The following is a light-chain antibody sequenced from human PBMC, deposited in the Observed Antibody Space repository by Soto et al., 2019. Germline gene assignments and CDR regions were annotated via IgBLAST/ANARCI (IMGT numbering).Light chain of an antibody. CDR1: QDVSSY. CDR3: QQINSFPLT. J-gene: IGKJ4*01. CDR2: TAS. Sequence: DSQLTQSPSFLSASVGDRVTITCRASQDVSSYLAWYQQKPNKAPNLLIYTASTLQSGVPSRFSGSGSGTEFTLTLSSLQPEDFATYFCQQINSFPLTFGGGTKVEIK. V-gene: IGKV1-9*01.